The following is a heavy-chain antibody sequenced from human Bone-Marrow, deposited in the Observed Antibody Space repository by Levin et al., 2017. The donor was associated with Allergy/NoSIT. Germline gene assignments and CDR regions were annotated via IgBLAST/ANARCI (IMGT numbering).Heavy chain of an antibody. V-gene: IGHV3-7*02. D-gene: IGHD2-8*01. CDR2: INRDGGDV. CDR1: GFTFSGYW. Sequence: ETLSLTCASSGFTFSGYWMAWVRQAPGKGLEWVANINRDGGDVYYVDSVKGRFTISRDNARNSLDLQMNSLRVEDTAVYYCARNGAWSFEFWGQGTLVTVSS. CDR3: ARNGAWSFEF. J-gene: IGHJ4*02.